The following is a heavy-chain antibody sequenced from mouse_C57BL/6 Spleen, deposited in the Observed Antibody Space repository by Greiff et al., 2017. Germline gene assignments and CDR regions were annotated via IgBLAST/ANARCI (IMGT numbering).Heavy chain of an antibody. CDR2: IYPGDGDT. V-gene: IGHV1-80*01. J-gene: IGHJ4*01. CDR1: GYAFSSYW. Sequence: VQLQQSGAELVKPGASVKISCKASGYAFSSYWMNWVKQRPGKGLAWIGQIYPGDGDTNYNGKFKGKATLTADKSSSTAYMQLSSLTSEDSAVYFCARSSDYDYAMDYWGQGTSVTVSS. CDR3: ARSSDYDYAMDY. D-gene: IGHD2-4*01.